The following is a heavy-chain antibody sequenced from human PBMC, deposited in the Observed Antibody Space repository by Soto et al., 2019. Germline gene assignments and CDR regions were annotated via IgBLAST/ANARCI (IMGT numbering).Heavy chain of an antibody. V-gene: IGHV5-10-1*01. CDR1: GYSFTSYW. CDR3: ARVGTDCSSTICYTAYYYYGMDF. CDR2: IDPSDSYT. Sequence: PGETLKISCKGSGYSFTSYWISWVRQMPGKGLEWMGRIDPSDSYTNYSPSFQGHVTISADKSISTAYLQRSSLKASDTAMYYCARVGTDCSSTICYTAYYYYGMDFWGQGTTVTGSS. D-gene: IGHD2-2*02. J-gene: IGHJ6*02.